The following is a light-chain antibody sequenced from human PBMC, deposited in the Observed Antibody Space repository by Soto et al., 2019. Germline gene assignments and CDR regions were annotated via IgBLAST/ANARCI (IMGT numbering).Light chain of an antibody. CDR1: TSDVGGYDL. Sequence: QSVLTQPASVSGSPGQSITISCTGTTSDVGGYDLVSWYQQRPGKVPKLLIYDVNKRPSGVSNRFSGSKSGITASLTISGLQAEHEADYFCCSYVGSTTFENVIFGGGTKLTVL. J-gene: IGLJ2*01. CDR2: DVN. V-gene: IGLV2-23*02. CDR3: CSYVGSTTFENVI.